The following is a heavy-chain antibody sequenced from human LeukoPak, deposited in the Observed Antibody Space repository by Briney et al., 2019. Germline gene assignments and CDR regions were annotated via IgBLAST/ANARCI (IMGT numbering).Heavy chain of an antibody. CDR3: AHRPKTTYYDFWSGYYTGGWFDP. J-gene: IGHJ5*02. CDR1: GFSLSTSGVG. Sequence: SGPTLVNPTQTLTLTCTFSGFSLSTSGVGVGWIRQPPGKALEWLALIYWNDDKRYSPSLKSRLTITKDTSKNQVVLTMTNMDPVDTATYYCAHRPKTTYYDFWSGYYTGGWFDPWGQGTLVTVSS. V-gene: IGHV2-5*01. CDR2: IYWNDDK. D-gene: IGHD3-3*01.